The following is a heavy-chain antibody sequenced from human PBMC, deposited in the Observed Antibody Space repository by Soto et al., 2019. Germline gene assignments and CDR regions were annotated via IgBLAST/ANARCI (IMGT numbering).Heavy chain of an antibody. D-gene: IGHD4-17*01. CDR1: GFTFSSYS. Sequence: GGSLRLSCAASGFTFSSYSMNWVRQAPGKGLEWVSSISSSSSYIYYADSVKGRFTISRDNAKNSLYLQMNSLRAEDTAVYYCASWDYVEEFDPWGQGTLVTVPQ. V-gene: IGHV3-21*01. J-gene: IGHJ5*02. CDR3: ASWDYVEEFDP. CDR2: ISSSSSYI.